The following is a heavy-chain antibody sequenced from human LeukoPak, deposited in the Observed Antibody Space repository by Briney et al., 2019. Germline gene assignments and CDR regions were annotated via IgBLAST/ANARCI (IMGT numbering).Heavy chain of an antibody. CDR3: ARDPYRFAFDI. CDR1: GFTFSNYG. CDR2: ISGTGGTT. D-gene: IGHD1-26*01. Sequence: GGSLRLSRAASGFTFSNYGMNWVRQAPEKGLEWVSRISGTGGTTFYADSVKGRFTISRDNSKNTLYLQMNSLRAEDTAVYYCARDPYRFAFDIWGQGTVVLVSS. J-gene: IGHJ3*02. V-gene: IGHV3-23*01.